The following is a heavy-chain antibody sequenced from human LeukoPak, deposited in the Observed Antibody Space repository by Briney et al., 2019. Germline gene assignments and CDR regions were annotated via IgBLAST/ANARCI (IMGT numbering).Heavy chain of an antibody. J-gene: IGHJ4*02. CDR1: GGSLSRGGYS. V-gene: IGHV4-30-2*01. D-gene: IGHD3-10*01. CDR2: IYHSGST. CDR3: ARASGDYFISDY. Sequence: PSQTLSLTCAVSGGSLSRGGYSWSWIRQPPGKGLEWIGYIYHSGSTYYNPSLKSRLTISVDRSKNQFSLKLSSVTAADTAVYYCARASGDYFISDYWGQGTLATVSS.